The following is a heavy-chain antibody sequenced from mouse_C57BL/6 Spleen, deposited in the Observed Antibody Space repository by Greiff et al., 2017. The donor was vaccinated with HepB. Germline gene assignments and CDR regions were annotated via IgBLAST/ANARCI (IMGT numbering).Heavy chain of an antibody. J-gene: IGHJ1*03. CDR3: ARCGLREFPGSFDV. CDR2: IDPNSGGT. Sequence: QVQLKQPGAELVKPGASVKLSCKASGYTFTSYWMHWVKQRPGRGLEWIGRIDPNSGGTKYNEKFKSKATLTVDKPSSTAYMQLSSLTSEDSAVYYCARCGLREFPGSFDVWGTGTTVTVSS. V-gene: IGHV1-72*01. CDR1: GYTFTSYW. D-gene: IGHD1-1*02.